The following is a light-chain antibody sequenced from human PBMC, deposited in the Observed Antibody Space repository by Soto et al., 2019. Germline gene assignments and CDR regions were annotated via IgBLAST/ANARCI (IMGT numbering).Light chain of an antibody. CDR3: QLYDSSPVT. CDR2: GAS. Sequence: ENVLTQSPGTLSLSPGERATLSCRASQSVSSSYLTWYQQKPGQAPRLLIYGASSRATDIPDRFSGSGSGTDFTLTISRLEPEDFAVYYCQLYDSSPVTFGQGTKLEIK. J-gene: IGKJ2*01. CDR1: QSVSSSY. V-gene: IGKV3-20*01.